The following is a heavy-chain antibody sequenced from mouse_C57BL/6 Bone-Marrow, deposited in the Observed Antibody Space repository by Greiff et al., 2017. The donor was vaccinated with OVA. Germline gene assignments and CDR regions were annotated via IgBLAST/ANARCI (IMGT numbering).Heavy chain of an antibody. CDR3: ARAYGSSYVYYFDY. CDR2: IYPGSGST. V-gene: IGHV1-55*01. D-gene: IGHD1-1*01. J-gene: IGHJ2*01. CDR1: GYTFTSYW. Sequence: VQLQQSGAELVKPGASVKMSCKASGYTFTSYWITWVKQRPGQGLEWIGDIYPGSGSTNYNEKFKSKATLTVDTSSSTAYMQLSSLTSEDSAVYYCARAYGSSYVYYFDYWGQGTTLTVSS.